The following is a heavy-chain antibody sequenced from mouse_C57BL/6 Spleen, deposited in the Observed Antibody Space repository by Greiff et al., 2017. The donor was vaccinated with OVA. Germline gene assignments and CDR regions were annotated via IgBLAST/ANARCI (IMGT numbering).Heavy chain of an antibody. Sequence: EVKLVESGGGLVQPGGSLKLSCAASGFTFSDYYMYWVRQTPEKRLEWVAYISNGGGSTYYPDTVKGRFTISRDNAKNTLYLHMSRLKSEDTAMYYCARETAQATTWFAYWGQGTLVTVSA. CDR3: ARETAQATTWFAY. CDR2: ISNGGGST. J-gene: IGHJ3*01. CDR1: GFTFSDYY. V-gene: IGHV5-12*01. D-gene: IGHD3-2*02.